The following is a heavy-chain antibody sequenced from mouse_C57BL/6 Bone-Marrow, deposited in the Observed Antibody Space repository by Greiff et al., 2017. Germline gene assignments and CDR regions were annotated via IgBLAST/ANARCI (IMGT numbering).Heavy chain of an antibody. D-gene: IGHD3-2*02. Sequence: EVQLQQSGAELVRPGASVKLSCTASGFNIKDDYMHWVKQRPEQGLEWIGWIDPENGDTEYASKFQGKATITADTSSNTAYLQLSSLTSEDTAVYYCTTDSSGFFAYWGQGTLVTVSA. CDR1: GFNIKDDY. V-gene: IGHV14-4*01. CDR2: IDPENGDT. J-gene: IGHJ3*01. CDR3: TTDSSGFFAY.